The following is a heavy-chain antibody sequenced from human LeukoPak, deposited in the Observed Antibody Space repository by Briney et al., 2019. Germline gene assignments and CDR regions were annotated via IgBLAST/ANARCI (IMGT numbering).Heavy chain of an antibody. J-gene: IGHJ6*02. D-gene: IGHD3-9*01. CDR1: GFTFSSYS. CDR3: ARAFQNYDILTGYYSAHHSGMDV. Sequence: GGSLRLSCAASGFTFSSYSMNWVRQAPGKGLEWVSSISSSSSYIYYADSVKGRFTISRDNAKNSLYLQMNSLRAEDTAVYYCARAFQNYDILTGYYSAHHSGMDVWGQGTTVTV. V-gene: IGHV3-21*01. CDR2: ISSSSSYI.